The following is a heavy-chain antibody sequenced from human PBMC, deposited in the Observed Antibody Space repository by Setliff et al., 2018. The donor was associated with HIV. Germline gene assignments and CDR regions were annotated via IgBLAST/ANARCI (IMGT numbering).Heavy chain of an antibody. J-gene: IGHJ4*01. CDR1: GGSIRATSYY. Sequence: SETLSLTCTVSGGSIRATSYYWGWIRQPPGKGLEWIGSIYYSGSTKYNPSFKSRVTISLDMSKNQFSLKLNSVTAADTATYYCARLGYYNFWSGYWTDYWGHGTLVTSPQ. CDR2: IYYSGST. D-gene: IGHD3-3*01. CDR3: ARLGYYNFWSGYWTDY. V-gene: IGHV4-39*01.